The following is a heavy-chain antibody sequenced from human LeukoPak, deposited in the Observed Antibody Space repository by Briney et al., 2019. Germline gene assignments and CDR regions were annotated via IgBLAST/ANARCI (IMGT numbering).Heavy chain of an antibody. Sequence: SGPTLVNPTQTLTLTCTFSGFSLSTSGVGVGWIRQPPGKALEWLALIYWNDDKRYSPSLKSRLTITKDTSKNQVVLTMTNMDPVDTATYYCAHRSQVLVGATALYYFDYWGQGTLVTVSS. CDR3: AHRSQVLVGATALYYFDY. V-gene: IGHV2-5*01. D-gene: IGHD1-26*01. J-gene: IGHJ4*02. CDR1: GFSLSTSGVG. CDR2: IYWNDDK.